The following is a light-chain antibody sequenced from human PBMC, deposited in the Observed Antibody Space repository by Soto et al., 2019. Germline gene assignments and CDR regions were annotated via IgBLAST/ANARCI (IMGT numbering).Light chain of an antibody. V-gene: IGLV1-44*01. CDR1: SSNIGSNT. J-gene: IGLJ1*01. CDR2: SNN. CDR3: AAWEDSLNGYV. Sequence: QSVLTQPPSASGTPGQRVTISCSGSSSNIGSNTGNWYQQLPGTAPKLLIYSNNQPPSGVPDRFSGSKSGTSASLAISGLQAEDEADYYCAAWEDSLNGYVFGTGTKLTVL.